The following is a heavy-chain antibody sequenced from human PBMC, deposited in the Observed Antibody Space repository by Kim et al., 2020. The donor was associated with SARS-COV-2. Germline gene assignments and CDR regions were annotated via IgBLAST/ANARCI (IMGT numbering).Heavy chain of an antibody. Sequence: GGSLRLSCAASGFTFSSYDMHWVRQATGKGLEWVSAIGTAGDTYYPGSVKGRFTISRENAKNSLYLQMNSLRAGDTAVYYCARGGLGGTYYYYYGMDVWGRGTTVTVSS. CDR2: IGTAGDT. CDR3: ARGGLGGTYYYYYGMDV. D-gene: IGHD2-15*01. J-gene: IGHJ6*02. V-gene: IGHV3-13*01. CDR1: GFTFSSYD.